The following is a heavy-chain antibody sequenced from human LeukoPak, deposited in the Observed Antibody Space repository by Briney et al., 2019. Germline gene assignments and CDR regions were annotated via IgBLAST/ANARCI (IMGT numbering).Heavy chain of an antibody. CDR1: GGSISSYY. Sequence: PSETLSLTCTVSGGSISSYYWSWIRQPPGKGLEWIGGIYYSVGTKYNPSPKSGVTISVETSKNQCSLKPSSATAAYTAVENYARIGKATNLWGQGTLVTVSS. CDR2: IYYSVGT. D-gene: IGHD5-24*01. V-gene: IGHV4-59*01. J-gene: IGHJ4*02. CDR3: ARIGKATNL.